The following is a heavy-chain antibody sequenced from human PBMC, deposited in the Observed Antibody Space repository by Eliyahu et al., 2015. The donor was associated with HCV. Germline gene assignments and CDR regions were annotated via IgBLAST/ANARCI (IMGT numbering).Heavy chain of an antibody. V-gene: IGHV3-7*01. J-gene: IGHJ6*02. CDR1: GFXFXSXX. D-gene: IGHD3-3*01. CDR3: ARDRGYDFWNGYYKYYGMDV. CDR2: INQDGSEK. Sequence: EVQLVESGGGLVQPGGSLRLSCAASGFXFXSXXXXWVRQAPGKGLEWVANINQDGSEKYFVDSVKGRFTISRDNAKNSLYLQMNSLRAEDTAVYYCARDRGYDFWNGYYKYYGMDVWGQGTTVTVSS.